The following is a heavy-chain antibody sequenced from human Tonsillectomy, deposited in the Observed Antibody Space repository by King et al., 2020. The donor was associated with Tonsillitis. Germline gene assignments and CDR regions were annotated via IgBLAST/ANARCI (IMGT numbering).Heavy chain of an antibody. CDR1: GFSFGTYA. V-gene: IGHV3-30-3*01. D-gene: IGHD6-19*01. J-gene: IGHJ6*03. CDR2: MSFDGGTK. CDR3: AGGYRTEGGTYYYMDV. Sequence: VQLVESGGGLVQPGASLRLSCVASGFSFGTYAMHWVRQAPGKGLEWVSLMSFDGGTKFYPDSVKGRFSISRDNSKNTLYLQMNSLRPEDTALYYCAGGYRTEGGTYYYMDVGGKGPTVTVPS.